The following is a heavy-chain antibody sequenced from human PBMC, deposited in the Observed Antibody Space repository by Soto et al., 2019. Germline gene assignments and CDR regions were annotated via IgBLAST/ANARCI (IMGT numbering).Heavy chain of an antibody. D-gene: IGHD3-3*01. J-gene: IGHJ4*02. CDR3: ARGSYDFWSGYYPTDFDY. CDR1: GHTLTEFS. Sequence: ASVKVSCKISGHTLTEFSIHWVRQATGQGLEWMGWMNPNSGNTGYAQKFQGRVTMTRNTSISTAYMELSSLRSEDTAVYYCARGSYDFWSGYYPTDFDYWGQGTLVTVSS. CDR2: MNPNSGNT. V-gene: IGHV1-8*01.